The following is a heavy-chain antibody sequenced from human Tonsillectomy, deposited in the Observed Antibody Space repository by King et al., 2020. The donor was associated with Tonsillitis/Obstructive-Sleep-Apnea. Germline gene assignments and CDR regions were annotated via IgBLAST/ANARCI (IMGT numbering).Heavy chain of an antibody. V-gene: IGHV3-30*18. Sequence: VQLVESGGGEVQPGRSLRLSCAVSGFTFSSYGMHWVRQAPGKGLEWGAVISYVGSNKHYADSVKGRFTSSRDNSKNTLYLQMNSLRAEDTAVYYCAKGGEAFDYWGQGTLVTVSS. J-gene: IGHJ4*02. CDR1: GFTFSSYG. CDR3: AKGGEAFDY. D-gene: IGHD3-16*01. CDR2: ISYVGSNK.